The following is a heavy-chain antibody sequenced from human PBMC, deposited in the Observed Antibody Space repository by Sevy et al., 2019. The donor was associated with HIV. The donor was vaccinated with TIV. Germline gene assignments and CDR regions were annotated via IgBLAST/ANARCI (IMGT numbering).Heavy chain of an antibody. CDR2: IIPIFGTA. J-gene: IGHJ4*02. CDR1: GGTFSSYA. D-gene: IGHD5-18*01. Sequence: ASVKVSCKASGGTFSSYAISWVRQVPGQGLEWMGGIIPIFGTANYAQKFQGRVTITADESTSTAYMELSSLRSEDTAVYYCARDTAMVLFDYWGQGTLVTVSS. V-gene: IGHV1-69*13. CDR3: ARDTAMVLFDY.